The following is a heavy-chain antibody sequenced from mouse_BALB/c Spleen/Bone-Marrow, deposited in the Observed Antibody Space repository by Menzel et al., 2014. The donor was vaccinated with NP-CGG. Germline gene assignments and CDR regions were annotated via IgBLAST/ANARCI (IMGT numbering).Heavy chain of an antibody. CDR3: ARLDGNYRNYFDY. V-gene: IGHV1-59*01. D-gene: IGHD2-1*01. J-gene: IGHJ2*02. CDR1: GYTFTSYW. CDR2: IDPSNSES. Sequence: QVQLQQPGPELVRPGTSVKMSCKASGYTFTSYWTHWVKQRPGQGLEWIGMIDPSNSESRLNQKFKDKATLNVDKSSNTAYMQLSSLTSEDSAAYYCARLDGNYRNYFDYWGQGTSLTVSS.